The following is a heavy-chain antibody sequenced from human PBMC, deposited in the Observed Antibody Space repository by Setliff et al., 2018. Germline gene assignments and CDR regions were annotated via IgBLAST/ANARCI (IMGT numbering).Heavy chain of an antibody. J-gene: IGHJ4*02. CDR2: INPNSGGT. D-gene: IGHD4-4*01. CDR1: GYTLTGYY. Sequence: ASVKVSCKASGYTLTGYYMHWVRQAPGQGLEWMGWINPNSGGTNPAQKFQGRVTMTRDKSISTAYLQWSSLKASDTAMYYCARDSNYEGAYDYWGQGTLVTVSS. CDR3: ARDSNYEGAYDY. V-gene: IGHV1-2*02.